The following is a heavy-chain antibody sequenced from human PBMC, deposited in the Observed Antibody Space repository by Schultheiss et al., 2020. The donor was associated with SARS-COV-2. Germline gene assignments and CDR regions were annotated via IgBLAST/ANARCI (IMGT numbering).Heavy chain of an antibody. V-gene: IGHV1-24*01. J-gene: IGHJ6*02. Sequence: ASVKVSCKVSGYTLTELSMHWVRQAPGKGLEWMGGFDPEDGETIYAQKFQGRVTMTEDTSTDTAYMEMSSLRSEDTAVYYCATARAIYGDYEYYYYYYGMDVWGQGTTVTVSS. CDR2: FDPEDGET. D-gene: IGHD4-17*01. CDR1: GYTLTELS. CDR3: ATARAIYGDYEYYYYYYGMDV.